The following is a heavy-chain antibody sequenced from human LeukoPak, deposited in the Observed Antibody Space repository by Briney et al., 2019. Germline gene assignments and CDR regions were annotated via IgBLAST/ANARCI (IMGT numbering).Heavy chain of an antibody. CDR2: IYYSGST. D-gene: IGHD2-2*01. V-gene: IGHV4-59*01. J-gene: IGHJ5*02. Sequence: SETLSLTCTVSGGSISRYYWSWIRQPPGKGLEWIGYIYYSGSTNYNPSLKSRVTISVDTSKNQFSLKLSSVTAADTAVYYCARGQLLRGWFDPWGQGTLVTVSS. CDR3: ARGQLLRGWFDP. CDR1: GGSISRYY.